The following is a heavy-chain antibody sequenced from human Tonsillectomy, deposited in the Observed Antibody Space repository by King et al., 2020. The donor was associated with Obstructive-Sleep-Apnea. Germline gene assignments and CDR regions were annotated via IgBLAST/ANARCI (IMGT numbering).Heavy chain of an antibody. D-gene: IGHD3-10*01. J-gene: IGHJ4*02. V-gene: IGHV3-23*04. CDR2: IMYSGGST. Sequence: VQLVESGGGLVQPGGSLRLSCAASGFTFSTYAMSWVRQAPGKGLEWVSAIMYSGGSTYYTDSVKGRFTISRDTSKNTLYLQMTSLRAEDTAVYYCAKPLSSVADYWGQGTLVTVSS. CDR3: AKPLSSVADY. CDR1: GFTFSTYA.